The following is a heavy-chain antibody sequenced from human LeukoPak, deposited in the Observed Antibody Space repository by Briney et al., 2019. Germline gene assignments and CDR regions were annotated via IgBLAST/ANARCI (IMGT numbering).Heavy chain of an antibody. CDR1: GFTFSGSA. V-gene: IGHV3-73*01. J-gene: IGHJ5*02. D-gene: IGHD5-18*01. Sequence: GGSLRLSCAASGFTFSGSAMHWVRRASGKGLEWVGRIRSKANSYATAYAASVKGRFTISRDDSKNTAYLQMNSLKTEDTAVYYCTKGYSYGGFDPWGQGTLVTVSS. CDR2: IRSKANSYAT. CDR3: TKGYSYGGFDP.